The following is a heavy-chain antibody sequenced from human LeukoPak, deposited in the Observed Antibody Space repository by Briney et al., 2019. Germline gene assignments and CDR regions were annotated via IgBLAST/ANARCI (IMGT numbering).Heavy chain of an antibody. D-gene: IGHD6-13*01. J-gene: IGHJ4*02. CDR1: GGSFSGYY. CDR2: INHSGST. CDR3: ARGYSSSWYDY. V-gene: IGHV4-34*01. Sequence: SETLSLTCAVYGGSFSGYYWSWIRQPPGKGLEWIGEINHSGSTNYNRSLKSRVTISVDTSKNQFSLKLSSVTAADTAVYYCARGYSSSWYDYWGQGTLVTVSS.